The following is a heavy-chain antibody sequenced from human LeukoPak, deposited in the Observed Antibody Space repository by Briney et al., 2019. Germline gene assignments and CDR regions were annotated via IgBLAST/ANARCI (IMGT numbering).Heavy chain of an antibody. D-gene: IGHD3-3*01. V-gene: IGHV4-38-2*02. CDR3: ARDSDDFWSGYYLTFNWFDP. J-gene: IGHJ5*02. CDR2: IYHSGKT. Sequence: ASETLSLTCTVSGYSISSGYYWGWIRQPPGKGLEWIGSIYHSGKTYYNPSLKSRVTISVDTSKNQFSLKLSSVTAADTAVYYCARDSDDFWSGYYLTFNWFDPWGQGTLVTVSS. CDR1: GYSISSGYY.